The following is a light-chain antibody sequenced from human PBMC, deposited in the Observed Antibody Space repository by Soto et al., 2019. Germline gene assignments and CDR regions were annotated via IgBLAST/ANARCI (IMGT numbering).Light chain of an antibody. J-gene: IGLJ3*02. V-gene: IGLV2-14*01. CDR1: SSDVGGYNY. CDR2: EVS. Sequence: QSALTQPASVSGSPGQSITISCTGTSSDVGGYNYVSWYQQHPGKAPKLMIYEVSNRPSGVSKRVSGSKSGNTASLTISGLQAEDEADYYFSSYTSSSTRVFGGGTKLAVL. CDR3: SSYTSSSTRV.